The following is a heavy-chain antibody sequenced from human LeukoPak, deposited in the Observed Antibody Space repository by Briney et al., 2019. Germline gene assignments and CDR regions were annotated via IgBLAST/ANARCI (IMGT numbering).Heavy chain of an antibody. CDR3: ARASTYFDN. CDR2: IYHTWTT. J-gene: IGHJ4*02. Sequence: SETLSLTCTVSGDFISSGGYYWSWIRQHPGKGLEWIGYIYHTWTTYYNPPLKSRVSLSVDTSKNQFSLKLSSVTAADTAVYYCARASTYFDNWGQGTLVAVSS. V-gene: IGHV4-31*03. CDR1: GDFISSGGYY.